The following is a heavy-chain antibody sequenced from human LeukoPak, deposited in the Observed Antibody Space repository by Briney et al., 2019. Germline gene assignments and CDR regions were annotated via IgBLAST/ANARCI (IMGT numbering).Heavy chain of an antibody. D-gene: IGHD3-10*01. CDR1: GGSISSYY. CDR2: IYYSGSN. Sequence: SETLSLTCTVSGGSISSYYWRWIRQPPGKGREWIGYIYYSGSNNYNPSLKSRVTISVDTSKNQFSLRLSSVTAADTAVYYCARGSPGSYYNSDYWGQGTLVTVSS. J-gene: IGHJ4*02. CDR3: ARGSPGSYYNSDY. V-gene: IGHV4-59*01.